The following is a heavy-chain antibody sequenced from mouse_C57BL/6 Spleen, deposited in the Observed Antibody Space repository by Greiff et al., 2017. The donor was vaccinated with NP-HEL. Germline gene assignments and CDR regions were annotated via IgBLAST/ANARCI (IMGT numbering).Heavy chain of an antibody. D-gene: IGHD1-1*01. J-gene: IGHJ1*03. Sequence: VQLQQPGTELVKPGASVKLSCKASGYTFTSYWMHWVKQRPGQGLEWIGNINPSNGGTNYNEKFKSKATLTVDKSSSTAYMQLSSLTSEDSAVYYCAREGYYYGSSYEENWYFDVWGTGTTVTVSS. CDR3: AREGYYYGSSYEENWYFDV. CDR1: GYTFTSYW. CDR2: INPSNGGT. V-gene: IGHV1-53*01.